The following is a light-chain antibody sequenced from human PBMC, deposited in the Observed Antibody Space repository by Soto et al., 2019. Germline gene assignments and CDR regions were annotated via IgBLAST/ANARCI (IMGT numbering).Light chain of an antibody. Sequence: DIQMTQSPSSLSASVGDRVTITCRASQSISSYLNWYQQKPGKAPKLLIYAASSLQSGVPSRFSGSGSGTDFTLTISSLQPEDFATYYCQQSYSTQLTFGGGTNGYQT. J-gene: IGKJ4*01. CDR3: QQSYSTQLT. CDR1: QSISSY. V-gene: IGKV1-39*01. CDR2: AAS.